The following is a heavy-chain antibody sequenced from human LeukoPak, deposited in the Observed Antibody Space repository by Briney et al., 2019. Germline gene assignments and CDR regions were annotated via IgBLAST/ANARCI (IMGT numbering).Heavy chain of an antibody. CDR1: GFSFSSYN. J-gene: IGHJ4*02. D-gene: IGHD2-21*02. CDR2: ITPSSDTI. Sequence: GGSLRLSCAASGFSFSSYNMIWVRQAPGNGLECISYITPSSDTIHYADSVKGRFAVSRDNAKNLLYLQMNSLRVEDTALYYCARVVSGVTGGDYWGQGTLVSVSS. CDR3: ARVVSGVTGGDY. V-gene: IGHV3-48*01.